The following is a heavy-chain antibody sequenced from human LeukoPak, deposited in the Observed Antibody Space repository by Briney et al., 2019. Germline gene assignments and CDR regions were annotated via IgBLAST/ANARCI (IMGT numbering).Heavy chain of an antibody. J-gene: IGHJ6*02. D-gene: IGHD2-21*02. CDR2: ISGGGGST. Sequence: GGSLRLSCAASGFTFTSYSMNWVRQAPGKGLEWVSTISGGGGSTYYADSVKGRFSISRDNSKNTLYLQVNSLRAEDTAVYYCANQVTQDGMDVWGQGTTVTVSS. CDR1: GFTFTSYS. CDR3: ANQVTQDGMDV. V-gene: IGHV3-23*01.